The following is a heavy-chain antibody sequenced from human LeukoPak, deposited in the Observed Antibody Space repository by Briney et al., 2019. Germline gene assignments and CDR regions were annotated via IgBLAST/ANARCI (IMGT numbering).Heavy chain of an antibody. J-gene: IGHJ4*02. CDR3: ARDPYSSSWYFGCFDY. V-gene: IGHV4-34*01. CDR2: INHSGST. Sequence: SETLSLTCAVYGGSFSGYYWSWILQPPGKGLESIGEINHSGSTNYNPSLKSRVPISVDTSKNQSSLKLSSVTAADTAVYYCARDPYSSSWYFGCFDYWGQGTLVTVSS. D-gene: IGHD6-13*01. CDR1: GGSFSGYY.